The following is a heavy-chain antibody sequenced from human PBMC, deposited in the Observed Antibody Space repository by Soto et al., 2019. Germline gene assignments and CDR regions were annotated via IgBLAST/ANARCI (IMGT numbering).Heavy chain of an antibody. V-gene: IGHV4-59*01. CDR2: IYYSGST. CDR3: ARRYVSSFDY. Sequence: QVQLQESGPGLVKPSETLSLTCTISGGSINSYYWSLIRQPPGKGLEWIGYIYYSGSTNYNPYLKRRVTISVETSKNPFSLKLSSVTAADTAVYYCARRYVSSFDYWGQGTLVTASS. CDR1: GGSINSYY. J-gene: IGHJ4*02. D-gene: IGHD1-20*01.